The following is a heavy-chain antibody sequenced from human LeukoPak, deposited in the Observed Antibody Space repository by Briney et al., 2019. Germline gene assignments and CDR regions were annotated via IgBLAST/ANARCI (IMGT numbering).Heavy chain of an antibody. CDR2: INHRGST. J-gene: IGHJ6*03. CDR1: GGSFSGYY. CDR3: ARDIAAAGTSPYYYYMDV. V-gene: IGHV4-34*01. D-gene: IGHD6-13*01. Sequence: SETLSLTCVVYGGSFSGYYWSWIRQTPGKGLEWIGEINHRGSTTYNPSLKSRVTISVDTSKNQFSLKLSSVTAADTAVYYCARDIAAAGTSPYYYYMDVWGKGTTVTVSS.